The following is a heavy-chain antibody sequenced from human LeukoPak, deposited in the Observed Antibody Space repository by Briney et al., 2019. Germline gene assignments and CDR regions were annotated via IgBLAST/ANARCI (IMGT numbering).Heavy chain of an antibody. Sequence: PGGSLRLSCVASGFTFSTYDMNWVRQAPGKGLEWVSAITSTSNHINYADSVKGRFTISRDSANNSLYLQMNSLRAEDTAVYYCAKDRRVGASKGLGAFDIWGQGTMVTVSS. CDR2: ITSTSNHI. CDR1: GFTFSTYD. V-gene: IGHV3-21*01. J-gene: IGHJ3*02. CDR3: AKDRRVGASKGLGAFDI. D-gene: IGHD1-26*01.